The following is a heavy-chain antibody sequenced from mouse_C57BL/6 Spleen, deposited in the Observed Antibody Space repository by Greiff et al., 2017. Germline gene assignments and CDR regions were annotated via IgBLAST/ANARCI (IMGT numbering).Heavy chain of an antibody. Sequence: ESGPGLVKPSQSLSLTCSVSGYSITSGYYWNWIRQFPGNKLEWMGYISYDGSNNYNPSFKNRISITRDTAKNPFFLKLNSVTTEDTATYYCARGGYGNYVYYAMDYWGQGTSVTVSS. CDR3: ARGGYGNYVYYAMDY. J-gene: IGHJ4*01. V-gene: IGHV3-6*01. CDR1: GYSITSGYY. D-gene: IGHD2-1*01. CDR2: ISYDGSN.